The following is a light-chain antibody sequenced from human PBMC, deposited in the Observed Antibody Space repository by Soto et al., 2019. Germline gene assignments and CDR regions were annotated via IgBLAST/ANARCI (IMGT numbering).Light chain of an antibody. Sequence: DIQMTQSPSSLSASVGDRVTITCRASQGTSNYLAWYQQKPGKVPKLLIYAASTLQSGDPSRFSGSGSGPEFTLTISSLQAEDVASYCCQKYSSCPFTFGPGTKVDI. CDR1: QGTSNY. CDR3: QKYSSCPFT. J-gene: IGKJ3*01. V-gene: IGKV1-27*01. CDR2: AAS.